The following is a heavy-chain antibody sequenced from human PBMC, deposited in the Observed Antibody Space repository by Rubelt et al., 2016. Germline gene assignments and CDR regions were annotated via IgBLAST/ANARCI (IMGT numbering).Heavy chain of an antibody. Sequence: EVQLVESGGGLVQPGRSLRLSCAASGFIFSTYSMSWVRQAPGKGLEWVANIKQDGSEKYYVDSVKGRFTISSDNAKNSLYLQRNSLRAEDTAVYYCARDEWYYHHESTDYWGQGTLVTVSS. D-gene: IGHD2/OR15-2a*01. CDR2: IKQDGSEK. CDR3: ARDEWYYHHESTDY. J-gene: IGHJ4*02. V-gene: IGHV3-7*03. CDR1: GFIFSTYS.